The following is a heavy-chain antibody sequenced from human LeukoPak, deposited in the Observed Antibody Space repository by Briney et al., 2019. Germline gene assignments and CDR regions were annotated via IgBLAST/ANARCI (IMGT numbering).Heavy chain of an antibody. J-gene: IGHJ4*02. CDR3: ARGGPTGAIDD. V-gene: IGHV3-7*01. D-gene: IGHD3-16*01. Sequence: GGSLRLSCAVSGFTFSSYWMSWVRQAPGKGLEWVANIKEDGSEKYYVDSVKGRFTISRDSAKNSLFLQMNSLRVEDTAVYFCARGGPTGAIDDWGQGTLVTVSS. CDR2: IKEDGSEK. CDR1: GFTFSSYW.